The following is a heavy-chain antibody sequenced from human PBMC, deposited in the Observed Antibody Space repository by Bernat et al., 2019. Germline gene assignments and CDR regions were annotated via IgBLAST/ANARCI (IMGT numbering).Heavy chain of an antibody. CDR3: ARVREYSSGGYPPEDKYGMDV. Sequence: QVQLVQSGAEVKKPGSSVKVSCKASGGTFSSYAISWVRQAPGQGLEWMGRIIPILGIANYAQKFQGRVTITADKSTSTAYMELSSLRSEDTAVYYCARVREYSSGGYPPEDKYGMDVWGQGTTVTV. CDR2: IIPILGIA. J-gene: IGHJ6*02. D-gene: IGHD6-19*01. CDR1: GGTFSSYA. V-gene: IGHV1-69*04.